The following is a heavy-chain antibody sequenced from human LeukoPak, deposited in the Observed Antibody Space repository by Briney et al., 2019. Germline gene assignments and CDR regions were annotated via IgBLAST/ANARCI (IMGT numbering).Heavy chain of an antibody. D-gene: IGHD2-2*01. Sequence: PSATLSLTCTVSGASISSSSSYWGCLPQPQGKELDGFVRIDYSGSTYYNPSLKSRVTISVDTSKNQFSLKLSSVTAADTAVYYCARGLGYCSSTRCSNWFDPWGQGTLVTVSS. J-gene: IGHJ5*02. V-gene: IGHV4-39*01. CDR3: ARGLGYCSSTRCSNWFDP. CDR2: IDYSGST. CDR1: GASISSSSSY.